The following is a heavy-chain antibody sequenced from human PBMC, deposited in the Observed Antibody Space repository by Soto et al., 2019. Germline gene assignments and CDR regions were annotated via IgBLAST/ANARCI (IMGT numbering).Heavy chain of an antibody. J-gene: IGHJ4*02. CDR2: ISPYSGNT. Sequence: ASVQVSCKTSLYTFTNYGFSWVRQAPGRGLEWMGWISPYSGNTNYAQKLQGRVTLTTDTSTTTAYLELRSLKSDDTAVYYYAIQAESSDWPEEKYLDYWGQGPLVSASS. CDR3: AIQAESSDWPEEKYLDY. D-gene: IGHD6-19*01. CDR1: LYTFTNYG. V-gene: IGHV1-18*01.